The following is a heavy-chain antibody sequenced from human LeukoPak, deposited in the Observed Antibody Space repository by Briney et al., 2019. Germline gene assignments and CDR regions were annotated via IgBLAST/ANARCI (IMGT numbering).Heavy chain of an antibody. CDR3: ARVRSFFYDDSGYYYPKYYFDY. J-gene: IGHJ4*02. V-gene: IGHV3-23*01. Sequence: PGGSLRLSCAASGITFSSYAMSWVRQAPGKGLEWVSAISGSGGSTYYADSVKGRFTISRDNAKNSLFLQMNSLRAEDTAVYFCARVRSFFYDDSGYYYPKYYFDYWGQGALVTVSS. D-gene: IGHD3-22*01. CDR1: GITFSSYA. CDR2: ISGSGGST.